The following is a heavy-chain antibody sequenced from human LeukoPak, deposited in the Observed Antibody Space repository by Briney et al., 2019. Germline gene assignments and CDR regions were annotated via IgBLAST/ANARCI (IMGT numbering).Heavy chain of an antibody. CDR1: GGTFSSYG. D-gene: IGHD3-10*01. Sequence: ASVKVSCKASGGTFSSYGISWVRQAPGQGLEWMGWISAYNGNTNYAQKLQGRVTMTTDTSTSTAYMELRSLRSDDTAVYYCAASGYFGDRINWFDPWGQGTLVTVSS. J-gene: IGHJ5*02. V-gene: IGHV1-18*01. CDR3: AASGYFGDRINWFDP. CDR2: ISAYNGNT.